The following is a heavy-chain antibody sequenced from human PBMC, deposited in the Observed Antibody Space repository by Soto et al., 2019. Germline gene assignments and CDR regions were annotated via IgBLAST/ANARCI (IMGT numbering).Heavy chain of an antibody. CDR3: ARHDGWRHYCYYGMDV. CDR1: GGSISSSSYY. V-gene: IGHV4-39*01. D-gene: IGHD2-21*02. CDR2: IYYSGST. Sequence: SETLSLTCTVSGGSISSSSYYWGWNRQPPGKGLEWIESIYYSGSTYYNPSLKSRVTISVDTSKNHFSVKLSSVTAADTAVYYCARHDGWRHYCYYGMDVWGRGTTVTVSS. J-gene: IGHJ6*02.